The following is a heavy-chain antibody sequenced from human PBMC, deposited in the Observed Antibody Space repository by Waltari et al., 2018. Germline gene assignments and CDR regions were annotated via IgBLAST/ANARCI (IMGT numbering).Heavy chain of an antibody. CDR1: GGSISSYY. D-gene: IGHD3-16*02. CDR3: ARGREDDYVWGSYRRYFDY. V-gene: IGHV4-59*01. Sequence: QVQLQESGPGLVKPSETLSLTCTVSGGSISSYYWSWIRQPPGKGLEWIRYIYYRGSTNYNPSLKSRVTISVDTSKNQFSLKLSSVTAADTAVYYCARGREDDYVWGSYRRYFDYWGQGTLVTVSS. J-gene: IGHJ4*02. CDR2: IYYRGST.